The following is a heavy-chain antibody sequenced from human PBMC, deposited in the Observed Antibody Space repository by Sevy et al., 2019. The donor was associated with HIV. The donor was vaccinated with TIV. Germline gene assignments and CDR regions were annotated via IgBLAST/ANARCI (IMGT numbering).Heavy chain of an antibody. Sequence: GGSLRLSCAASGFTFSSYAMSWVRQAPGKGLEWVSAISGSGGSTYYADSVKGRFTISRDNSKNTLYLQMNSLRAEDTAVYYCVKGTLLLEWLSPFDYWGQGTLVTVSS. CDR3: VKGTLLLEWLSPFDY. J-gene: IGHJ4*02. CDR1: GFTFSSYA. CDR2: ISGSGGST. D-gene: IGHD3-3*01. V-gene: IGHV3-23*01.